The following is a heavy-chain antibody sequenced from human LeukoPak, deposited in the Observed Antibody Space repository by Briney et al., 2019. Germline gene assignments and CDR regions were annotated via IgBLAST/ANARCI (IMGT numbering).Heavy chain of an antibody. Sequence: ASVKVSCKASGYTFTGYYMHWVRQAPGQGLEWMGWINPNSGGTNYAQKFQGRVTMTRDTSISTAYMELSRLRSDDTAVYYCARAAHYYYYYMDVWGKGTTVTVSS. CDR1: GYTFTGYY. CDR3: ARAAHYYYYYMDV. V-gene: IGHV1-2*02. CDR2: INPNSGGT. J-gene: IGHJ6*03.